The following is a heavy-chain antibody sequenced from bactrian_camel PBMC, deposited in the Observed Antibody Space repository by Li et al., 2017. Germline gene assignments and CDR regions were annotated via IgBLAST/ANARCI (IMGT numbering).Heavy chain of an antibody. CDR2: LKTDGDRT. CDR1: GFKFKPVD. CDR3: ARGEPVSFGY. J-gene: IGHJ6*01. Sequence: VQLVESGGGLVQPGESLRLSCVGFGFKFKPVDLSWVRQAPGKGLEWVSALKTDGDRTYYAESVKGRFVSSRDNAKNTVYLHMYSLKPEDTAVYYCARGEPVSFGYWGQGTQVTVS. V-gene: IGHV3S40*01.